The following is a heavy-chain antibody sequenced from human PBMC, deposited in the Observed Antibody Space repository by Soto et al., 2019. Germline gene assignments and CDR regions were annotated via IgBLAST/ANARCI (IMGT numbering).Heavy chain of an antibody. D-gene: IGHD2-2*01. CDR3: ARLLGYCSSTSCSTYDY. CDR1: GGTFSSYA. J-gene: IGHJ4*02. Sequence: QVQLVQSGAEVKKPGSSVKVSCKASGGTFSSYAISWVRQAPGQGLEWMGGIIPIFGTANYAQKCQSRVTITADESTSTAYMELSSLRSEDTAVYYCARLLGYCSSTSCSTYDYWGQGTLVTVSS. CDR2: IIPIFGTA. V-gene: IGHV1-69*01.